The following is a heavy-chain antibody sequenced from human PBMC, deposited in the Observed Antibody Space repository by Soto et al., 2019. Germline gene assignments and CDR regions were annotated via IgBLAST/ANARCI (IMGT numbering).Heavy chain of an antibody. Sequence: EVQLVESGGGLVQPGGSLRLSCAASGFTFSSYYMSWVRQAQGKGLEWVANVNGDGSEKYYVDSVKGRFTVSRDNAKNSLYLQMNSLRAEDTAVYYCARDDSGYPSYFHYWGQGTLVTVSS. CDR2: VNGDGSEK. V-gene: IGHV3-7*01. CDR3: ARDDSGYPSYFHY. CDR1: GFTFSSYY. J-gene: IGHJ4*02. D-gene: IGHD3-16*02.